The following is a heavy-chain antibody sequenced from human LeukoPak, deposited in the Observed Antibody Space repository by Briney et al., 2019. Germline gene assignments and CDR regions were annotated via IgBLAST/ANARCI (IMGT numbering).Heavy chain of an antibody. V-gene: IGHV4-59*08. CDR3: SRRRTDSVKGERFDY. D-gene: IGHD1-1*01. CDR1: GGSISTYY. Sequence: SETLSLTCAVSGGSISTYYWTWIRQPPGKGLEWIGYIYYSGNTNYNPSLKSRVTISLDTSKNQFSLKLSSVTAADTAVYYCSRRRTDSVKGERFDYWGQGALVTVSS. J-gene: IGHJ4*02. CDR2: IYYSGNT.